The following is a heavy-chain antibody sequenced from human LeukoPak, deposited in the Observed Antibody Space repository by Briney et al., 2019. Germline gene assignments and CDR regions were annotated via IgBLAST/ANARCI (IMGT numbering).Heavy chain of an antibody. CDR2: IYSSGST. Sequence: SGTLSLTCTVSGGSINNNYWSWIRQPAGKGLEWIGRIYSSGSTHYNPSLKSRVTMSVDTSKNQFSLKLSSVTAVDTAVYYCVRAYGDYAFDYWGQGTLVTVSS. CDR1: GGSINNNY. V-gene: IGHV4-4*07. D-gene: IGHD4-17*01. CDR3: VRAYGDYAFDY. J-gene: IGHJ4*01.